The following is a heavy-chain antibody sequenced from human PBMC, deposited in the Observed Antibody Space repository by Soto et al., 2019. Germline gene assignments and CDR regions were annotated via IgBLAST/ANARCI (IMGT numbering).Heavy chain of an antibody. CDR3: ARALPGGRDYRYYFDY. D-gene: IGHD4-17*01. CDR2: IYYSGST. J-gene: IGHJ4*02. Sequence: SETLSLTCTVSGGSISSGDYYWSWIRQPPGKGLEWIGYIYYSGSTYYNPSLKSRVTISVDTSKNQFSLKLSSVTAADTAVYYCARALPGGRDYRYYFDYWGQGTLVTVSS. V-gene: IGHV4-30-4*01. CDR1: GGSISSGDYY.